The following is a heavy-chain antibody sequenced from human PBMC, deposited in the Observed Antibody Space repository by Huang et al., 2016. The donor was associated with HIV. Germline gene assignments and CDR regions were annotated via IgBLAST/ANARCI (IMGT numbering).Heavy chain of an antibody. CDR2: SIPLFRGL. CDR1: GGSFSDQI. CDR3: AMSLRYQYDSRSYWGRYFDY. J-gene: IGHJ4*02. Sequence: QVQLEQSGPAVRKPGSSVKVSCQASGGSFSDQIISWVRQAPGQRFEWMGASIPLFRGLAYAQECKGRVTMTADESTATIYMELNSLTSEDTAVYYCAMSLRYQYDSRSYWGRYFDYWGQGTLVTVSS. V-gene: IGHV1-69*01. D-gene: IGHD3-16*01.